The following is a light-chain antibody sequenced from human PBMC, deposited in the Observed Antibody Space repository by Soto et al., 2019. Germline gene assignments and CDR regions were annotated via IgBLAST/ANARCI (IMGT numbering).Light chain of an antibody. V-gene: IGKV3-20*01. Sequence: EIVWTQSPGTLSLSPGERATLSCRASQSVSSSYLAWYQQKPGQAPRFLIDGASSMATGISGRFSGSGSGIDVTLTISRLEPEDFALYYWYQYGGSRGTCGQWTKVEVK. CDR3: YQYGGSRGT. J-gene: IGKJ1*01. CDR1: QSVSSSY. CDR2: GAS.